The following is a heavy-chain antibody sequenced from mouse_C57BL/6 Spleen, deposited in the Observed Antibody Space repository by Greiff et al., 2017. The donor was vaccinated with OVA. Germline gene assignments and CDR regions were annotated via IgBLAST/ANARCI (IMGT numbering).Heavy chain of an antibody. J-gene: IGHJ3*01. Sequence: VQLQQPGAELVKPGASVKMSCKASGYTFTSYWITWVKQRPGQGLEWIGDIYPGSGSTNYNEKFKSKATLTVDTSSSTAYMQLSSLTSEDSAVYYCARSDDGYYPWFAYWGQGTLVTVSA. V-gene: IGHV1-55*01. CDR3: ARSDDGYYPWFAY. D-gene: IGHD2-3*01. CDR1: GYTFTSYW. CDR2: IYPGSGST.